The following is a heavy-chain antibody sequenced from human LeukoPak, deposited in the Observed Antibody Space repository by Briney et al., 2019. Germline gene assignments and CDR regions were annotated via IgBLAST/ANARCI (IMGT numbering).Heavy chain of an antibody. CDR1: GFSFSSYG. Sequence: PGGSLRLSCAGSGFSFSSYGMHWVRQAPGKGLEWMAFIRSDGSNKYYADSVKGRFTISRDNAKNSLYLQMNSLRAEDTALYYCARAPGGYSSSWYGIDYWGQGTLVTVSS. CDR3: ARAPGGYSSSWYGIDY. J-gene: IGHJ4*02. D-gene: IGHD6-13*01. CDR2: IRSDGSNK. V-gene: IGHV3-30*02.